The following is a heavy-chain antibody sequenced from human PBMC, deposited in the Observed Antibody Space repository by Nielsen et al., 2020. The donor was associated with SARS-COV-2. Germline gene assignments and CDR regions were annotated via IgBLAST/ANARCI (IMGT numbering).Heavy chain of an antibody. CDR3: ARVGYYDSSGYYDDY. CDR2: INPYSGGT. V-gene: IGHV1-2*06. Sequence: ASVKVSCKASGYTFTDYYIHWVRQAPGQGLEWMGRINPYSGGTNYAQKFQGTVTMTRDASISTVYMELTSDDTAVYYCARVGYYDSSGYYDDYWGQGTLVTVSS. J-gene: IGHJ4*02. D-gene: IGHD3-22*01. CDR1: GYTFTDYY.